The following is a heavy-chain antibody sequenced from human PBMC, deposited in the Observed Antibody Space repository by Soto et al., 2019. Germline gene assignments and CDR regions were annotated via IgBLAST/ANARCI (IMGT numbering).Heavy chain of an antibody. V-gene: IGHV5-51*01. J-gene: IGHJ4*02. D-gene: IGHD3-10*01. CDR3: ARHFNRWFGELLTFDY. CDR2: IYPGDSDT. Sequence: EVQLVQSGAEVKKPGESLKISCKGSGYSFTSYWIGWVRQMPGKGLEWMGIIYPGDSDTRYSPSFQGQVTISADKSISTAYRQWSSLKASDTAMYYCARHFNRWFGELLTFDYWGQGTLVTVSS. CDR1: GYSFTSYW.